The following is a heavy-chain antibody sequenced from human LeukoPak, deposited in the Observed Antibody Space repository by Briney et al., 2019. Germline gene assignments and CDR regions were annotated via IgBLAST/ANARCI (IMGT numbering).Heavy chain of an antibody. CDR1: GFTFSSYD. CDR3: AKDPGSYYYYYYMDV. CDR2: ISGSGGST. J-gene: IGHJ6*03. V-gene: IGHV3-23*01. Sequence: PGGSLRLSCAASGFTFSSYDMSWVRQAPGKGLEWVSGISGSGGSTYYADSVKGRFTISRDNSKNTLYLQMNSLRAEDTAVYYCAKDPGSYYYYYYMDVWGKGTTVTVSS.